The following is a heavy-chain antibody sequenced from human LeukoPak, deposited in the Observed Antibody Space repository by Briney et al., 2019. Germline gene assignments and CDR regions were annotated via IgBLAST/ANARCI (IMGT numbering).Heavy chain of an antibody. V-gene: IGHV1-18*01. CDR2: ISAYNGNT. J-gene: IGHJ4*02. CDR3: ARDNSIAVAGARHY. CDR1: GYTFTSYG. D-gene: IGHD6-19*01. Sequence: ASVKVSCKASGYTFTSYGISWVRQAPGQGLEWMGWISAYNGNTNYAQKLQGRVTMTTDTSTSTAYMELRSLRSDDTAVYYYARDNSIAVAGARHYWGQGTLVTVSS.